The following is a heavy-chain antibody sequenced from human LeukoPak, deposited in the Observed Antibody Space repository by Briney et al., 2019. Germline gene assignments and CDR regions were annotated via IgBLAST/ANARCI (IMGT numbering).Heavy chain of an antibody. V-gene: IGHV3-72*01. D-gene: IGHD3-22*01. Sequence: GGSLRLSCAVSGFTFSDHYMDWVRQAPGKGLEWVGRIRNKANSYTTEYAASVKGRFTISRDDSKNSLYLQTNSLKTEDMALYYCTRSDSSGYFGYWGQGTLVTVSS. CDR2: IRNKANSYTT. J-gene: IGHJ4*02. CDR3: TRSDSSGYFGY. CDR1: GFTFSDHY.